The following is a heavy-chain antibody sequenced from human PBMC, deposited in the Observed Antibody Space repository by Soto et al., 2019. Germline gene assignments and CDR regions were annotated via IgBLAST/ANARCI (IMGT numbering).Heavy chain of an antibody. D-gene: IGHD3-16*01. Sequence: EVQLLESGGGLVQPGGCLRLSCAASGFTFSNYAMTWVRQGPGKGLEWVSGISGRGGRSYYADSVKGRFTISRDNSKITLYLQMNSLRAEDTAVYYCAKAYFVWSSEQPYYFDYWGQGTLVTVSS. CDR1: GFTFSNYA. J-gene: IGHJ4*02. V-gene: IGHV3-23*01. CDR2: ISGRGGRS. CDR3: AKAYFVWSSEQPYYFDY.